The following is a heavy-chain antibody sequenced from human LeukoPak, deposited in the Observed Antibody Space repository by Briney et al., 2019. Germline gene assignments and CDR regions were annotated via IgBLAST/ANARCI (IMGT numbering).Heavy chain of an antibody. D-gene: IGHD2-2*01. Sequence: SVKVSCKASGGTFSSYAISWVRQAPGQGLEWMGRIIPIFGTANYAQKFQGRVTITTDESTSTAYMELSSLRSEDTAVYYCARDLGYCSSTSCHHYFDYWGQGTLVTVSS. J-gene: IGHJ4*02. V-gene: IGHV1-69*05. CDR3: ARDLGYCSSTSCHHYFDY. CDR1: GGTFSSYA. CDR2: IIPIFGTA.